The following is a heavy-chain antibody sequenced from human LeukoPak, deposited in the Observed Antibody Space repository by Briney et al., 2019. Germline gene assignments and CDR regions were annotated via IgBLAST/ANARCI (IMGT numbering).Heavy chain of an antibody. V-gene: IGHV3-7*01. CDR3: ARDSLRWSNFDY. CDR1: GFTFSSYW. Sequence: PGGSLRLSCAASGFTFSSYWMSWVRQAPGKGLEWVANIKQDGSEKYYVDSVKGPFTISRENPKNSLYLQMNSLRAEDTAVYYCARDSLRWSNFDYWGQGTLVTVSS. D-gene: IGHD4-23*01. CDR2: IKQDGSEK. J-gene: IGHJ4*02.